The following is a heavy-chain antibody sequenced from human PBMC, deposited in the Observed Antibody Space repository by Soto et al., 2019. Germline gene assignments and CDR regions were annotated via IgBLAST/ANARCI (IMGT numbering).Heavy chain of an antibody. CDR3: ARDGGSDSSDPTDAGWFDP. CDR1: GGTFSSYT. CDR2: IIPILGIA. D-gene: IGHD3-22*01. J-gene: IGHJ5*02. Sequence: QVQLVQSGAEVKKPGSSVKVSCKASGGTFSSYTISWVRQAPGQGLEWMGRIIPILGIANYAQKFQGRVTITADHSTSTAYMELSSLRSEDTAVYYCARDGGSDSSDPTDAGWFDPWGEGTLVTVSS. V-gene: IGHV1-69*08.